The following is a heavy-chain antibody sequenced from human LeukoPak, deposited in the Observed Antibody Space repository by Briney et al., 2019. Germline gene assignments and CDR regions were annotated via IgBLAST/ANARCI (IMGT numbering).Heavy chain of an antibody. CDR1: GYRFTTYW. D-gene: IGHD5-18*01. Sequence: GESLKISCKGSGYRFTTYWIGWVRQLPGKGLEWMGIFFPGDSDSSYSPSFQGQVTISADKSMSTAYLQWNSLKASDTATYYCARSSRIGYSFLLEDYWGQGTLVTVSS. CDR3: ARSSRIGYSFLLEDY. V-gene: IGHV5-51*01. J-gene: IGHJ4*02. CDR2: FFPGDSDS.